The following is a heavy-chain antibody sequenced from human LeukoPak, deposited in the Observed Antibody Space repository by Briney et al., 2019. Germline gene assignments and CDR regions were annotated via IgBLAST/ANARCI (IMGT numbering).Heavy chain of an antibody. V-gene: IGHV4-59*01. CDR2: IYYSGST. CDR3: ASIASSFDY. Sequence: PSETLSLTCTVSGGSISSYYWSWIRQPPGKGLEWIGCIYYSGSTNYNPSLKSRVTISVDTSKNQFSLKLSSVTAADTAVYYCASIASSFDYWGQGTLVTVSS. CDR1: GGSISSYY. J-gene: IGHJ4*02. D-gene: IGHD6-6*01.